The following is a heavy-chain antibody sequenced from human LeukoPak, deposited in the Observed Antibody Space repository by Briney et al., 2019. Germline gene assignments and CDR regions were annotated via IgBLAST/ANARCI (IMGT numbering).Heavy chain of an antibody. Sequence: GGSLRLSCATSGFTFSDYYMSWIRQAPGKGLEWVSYISSSGSTIYYADSVKGRFTISRDNAKNSLYLQMNSLRAEDTAVYYCARLGYSSGWYTSYYYYYMDVWGKGTTVTISS. J-gene: IGHJ6*03. CDR2: ISSSGSTI. CDR1: GFTFSDYY. CDR3: ARLGYSSGWYTSYYYYYMDV. V-gene: IGHV3-11*01. D-gene: IGHD6-19*01.